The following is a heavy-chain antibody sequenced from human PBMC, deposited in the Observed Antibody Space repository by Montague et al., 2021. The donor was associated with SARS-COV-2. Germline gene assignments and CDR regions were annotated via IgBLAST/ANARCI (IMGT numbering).Heavy chain of an antibody. D-gene: IGHD6-19*01. J-gene: IGHJ4*02. Sequence: SLRLSCAASGFTFSSYSMNWVRQAPGKGLEWVSSISSSSSYIYYXDSVKGRFTISRDNAKNSLYLQMNSLRAEDTAVYYCVRVGGSGWYVDYWGQGTLVTVSS. CDR1: GFTFSSYS. CDR3: VRVGGSGWYVDY. V-gene: IGHV3-21*01. CDR2: ISSSSSYI.